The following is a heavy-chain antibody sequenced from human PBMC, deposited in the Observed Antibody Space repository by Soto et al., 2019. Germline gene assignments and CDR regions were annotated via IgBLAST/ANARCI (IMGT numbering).Heavy chain of an antibody. D-gene: IGHD1-26*01. J-gene: IGHJ5*02. CDR1: GYTFTSYG. CDR3: ARVVGALGPWFDP. CDR2: ISAYNGNT. Sequence: QVQLVQSGGEVKKPGASVKVSCKASGYTFTSYGISWVRQAPGQGLEWMGRISAYNGNTNYAQKLQGRVTMTTDTSTSTASMELRRLRSDETAVYYCARVVGALGPWFDPWGQGTLVTVSS. V-gene: IGHV1-18*01.